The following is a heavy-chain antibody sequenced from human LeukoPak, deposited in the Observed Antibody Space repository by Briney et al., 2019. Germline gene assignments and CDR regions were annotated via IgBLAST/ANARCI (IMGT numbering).Heavy chain of an antibody. V-gene: IGHV3-21*01. Sequence: GGSLRLPCAASGFTFSSYSMNWVRQAPGKGLEWVSSISSSSSYIYYADSVKGRFTISRDNAKNSLYLQMNSLRAEDTAVYYCARDSGSAAFDIWGQGTTVTVSS. CDR2: ISSSSSYI. D-gene: IGHD3-10*01. CDR3: ARDSGSAAFDI. CDR1: GFTFSSYS. J-gene: IGHJ3*02.